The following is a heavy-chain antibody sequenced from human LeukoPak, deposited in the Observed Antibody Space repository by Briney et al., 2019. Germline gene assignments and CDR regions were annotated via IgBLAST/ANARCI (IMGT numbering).Heavy chain of an antibody. V-gene: IGHV3-74*01. Sequence: PGGSLRLSCAASGFTFSSYWMYWVRQAPGKGLEWVSRIKSDGSSTSYADSVKGRFTTSRDNAKNTLFLQMNSLRAEDTAVYYCARSRGYCSGEAQCDFTYWGQGTLVTVSS. CDR3: ARSRGYCSGEAQCDFTY. CDR1: GFTFSSYW. D-gene: IGHD2-15*01. J-gene: IGHJ4*02. CDR2: IKSDGSST.